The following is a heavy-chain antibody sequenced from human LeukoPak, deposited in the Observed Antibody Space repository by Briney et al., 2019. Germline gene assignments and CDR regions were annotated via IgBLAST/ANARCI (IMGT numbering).Heavy chain of an antibody. CDR2: INPRGTST. CDR1: GYSFTSHY. Sequence: ASVKVSCKASGYSFTSHYMHWVRQAPGQGLEWMGLINPRGTSTIYAEKFQGRIIMTRDMSTSTVYMELSSLRSEDTAVYYCARYNRVILTGVDAFDIWGQGTMVTVSS. V-gene: IGHV1-46*01. D-gene: IGHD3-9*01. CDR3: ARYNRVILTGVDAFDI. J-gene: IGHJ3*02.